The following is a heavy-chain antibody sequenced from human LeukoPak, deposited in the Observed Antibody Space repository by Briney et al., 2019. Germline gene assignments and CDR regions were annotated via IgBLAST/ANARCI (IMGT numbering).Heavy chain of an antibody. D-gene: IGHD3-16*01. Sequence: GGSLRLSCVASGFIFWTYWMTWVRQAPGKGLEWVANMKGDGSEIHYVESVKGRFTISRDNAKNSLYLQMNSLRVEDTAVYYCARPAYTAAYDLWGQGTMVTVSS. CDR3: ARPAYTAAYDL. V-gene: IGHV3-7*01. CDR1: GFIFWTYW. J-gene: IGHJ3*01. CDR2: MKGDGSEI.